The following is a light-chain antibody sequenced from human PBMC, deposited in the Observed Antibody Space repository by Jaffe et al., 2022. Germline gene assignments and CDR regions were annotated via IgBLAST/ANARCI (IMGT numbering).Light chain of an antibody. V-gene: IGLV1-40*01. CDR1: SSNIGAGYD. CDR2: GNS. CDR3: QSYDSSLSASGV. J-gene: IGLJ3*02. Sequence: QSVLTQPPSVSGAPGQRVTISCTGSSSNIGAGYDVHWYQQLPGTAPKLLIYGNSNRPSGVPDRFFGSKSGTSASLAITGLQAEDEADYYCQSYDSSLSASGVFGGGTKLTVL.